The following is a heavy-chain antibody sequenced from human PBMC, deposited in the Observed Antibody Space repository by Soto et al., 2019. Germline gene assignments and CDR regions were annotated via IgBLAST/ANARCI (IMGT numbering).Heavy chain of an antibody. J-gene: IGHJ5*02. CDR1: GFTFSSYA. CDR2: INPSGGST. D-gene: IGHD3-22*01. V-gene: IGHV1-46*01. CDR3: ARINLSYDSSGYVDL. Sequence: GSLRLSCAASGFTFSSYAMSWVRQTPGQGLEWMGTINPSGGSTNYAQKFQGRVTMTRDTSTSTVYMDLTSLRSEDTAVYYCARINLSYDSSGYVDLWGQGTLVTVSS.